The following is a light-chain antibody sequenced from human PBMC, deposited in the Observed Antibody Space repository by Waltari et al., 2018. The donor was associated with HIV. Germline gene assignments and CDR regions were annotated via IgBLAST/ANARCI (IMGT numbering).Light chain of an antibody. CDR3: QSTDSTNSYYV. V-gene: IGLV3-25*03. CDR2: KDS. J-gene: IGLJ1*01. Sequence: SFEVTQPPSVSVSPGQTATITCSGDALPDQYVYWYQQKPGQAPLQVIYKDSERPSWIPERFSCSGSGTTFTLTISGVQAEDEAHYYCQSTDSTNSYYVFGPGTKVTVL. CDR1: ALPDQY.